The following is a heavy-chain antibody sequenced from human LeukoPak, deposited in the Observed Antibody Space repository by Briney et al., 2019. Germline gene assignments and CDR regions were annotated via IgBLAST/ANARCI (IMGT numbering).Heavy chain of an antibody. Sequence: GGSLRLSCAASGFTFDDYGMSWVRQAPGKGLEWVSGINWDGGSTGYAASVKGRSTISRGNAKNSLYLQMNSLRAEDTALYYCARDGGLPYYFDYWGQGSLVTVSS. CDR2: INWDGGST. J-gene: IGHJ4*02. V-gene: IGHV3-20*04. CDR3: ARDGGLPYYFDY. D-gene: IGHD2-15*01. CDR1: GFTFDDYG.